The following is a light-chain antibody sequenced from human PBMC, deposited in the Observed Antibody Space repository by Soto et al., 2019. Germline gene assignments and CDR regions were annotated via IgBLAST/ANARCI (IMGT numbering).Light chain of an antibody. CDR1: QSVSSY. CDR3: QQRSNWPPLFA. CDR2: DAS. J-gene: IGKJ3*01. Sequence: EIVLTQSPATLSLSPGERATLSCRASQSVSSYLAWYQQKPGQAPRLLIYDASNRATGIPARFSGSGSGTDFTLTISSREPEDFAVYYGQQRSNWPPLFAFGPGTKVDIK. V-gene: IGKV3-11*01.